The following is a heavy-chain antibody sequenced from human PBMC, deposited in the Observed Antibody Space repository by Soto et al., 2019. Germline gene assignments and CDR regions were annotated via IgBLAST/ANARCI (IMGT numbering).Heavy chain of an antibody. D-gene: IGHD2-2*01. CDR3: ARDRAFCSGTNCRRGSIYYYYMDV. J-gene: IGHJ6*03. CDR2: IKQDGSET. Sequence: EVHLVESGGGLVQPGGSLRLSCAASGFTFSGHWMSWVCQAPGKGLEWVAHIKQDGSETFYVGSVKGRFTISRDNAKNSLDLQMNSLRAEDTALYYCARDRAFCSGTNCRRGSIYYYYMDVWGNGTTVTVSS. CDR1: GFTFSGHW. V-gene: IGHV3-7*01.